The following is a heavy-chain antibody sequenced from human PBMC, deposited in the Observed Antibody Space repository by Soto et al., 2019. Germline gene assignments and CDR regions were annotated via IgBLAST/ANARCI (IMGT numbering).Heavy chain of an antibody. J-gene: IGHJ6*02. V-gene: IGHV3-23*01. Sequence: GGSLRLSCAASGFTFSSYAMSWVRQAPGKGLEWVSTISGSGGGTYYADSVKGRFTISRDNSKSTLFLQMNSLRAEDTAVYYCAKQDSCSGDLCYSDYNYGMDVWGQGNTVTV. D-gene: IGHD2-15*01. CDR1: GFTFSSYA. CDR3: AKQDSCSGDLCYSDYNYGMDV. CDR2: ISGSGGGT.